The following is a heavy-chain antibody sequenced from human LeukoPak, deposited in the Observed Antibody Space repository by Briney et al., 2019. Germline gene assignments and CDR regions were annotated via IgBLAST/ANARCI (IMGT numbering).Heavy chain of an antibody. CDR2: ISDIGSI. J-gene: IGHJ4*02. D-gene: IGHD2/OR15-2a*01. Sequence: SETLSLTCTVSGGSISSYYWSWIRQPLGKGLEWIAYISDIGSINYNPSLKSRVTISLDTSKNQFSLKLSSVTAADTAVYYCAGHHPRNTVDFWGQGTLVTVSS. CDR3: AGHHPRNTVDF. CDR1: GGSISSYY. V-gene: IGHV4-59*08.